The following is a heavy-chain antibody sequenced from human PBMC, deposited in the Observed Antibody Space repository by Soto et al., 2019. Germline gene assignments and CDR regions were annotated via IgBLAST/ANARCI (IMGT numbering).Heavy chain of an antibody. J-gene: IGHJ6*02. D-gene: IGHD3-3*01. CDR2: ISSSGSTI. Sequence: GGSLRLSCAASGFTFSDYYMSWIRQAPGKGLEWVSYISSSGSTIYYADSVKGRFTISRDNAKNSLYLQMNSLRAEDTAVYYCASADFWSGYGSYYYYGMDVWGQGTTVTVSS. CDR3: ASADFWSGYGSYYYYGMDV. V-gene: IGHV3-11*01. CDR1: GFTFSDYY.